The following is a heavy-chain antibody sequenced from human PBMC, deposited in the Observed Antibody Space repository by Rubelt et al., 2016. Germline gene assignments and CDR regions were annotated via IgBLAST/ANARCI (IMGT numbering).Heavy chain of an antibody. CDR3: AREAAGQDFDY. Sequence: GFTFSSCPMHWVRQAPGKGLEWVALISYDGRNKHYADSVKGRFTISRDNSKNTLDLQMNSLTSEDTAVYYCAREAAGQDFDYWGQGTLVTVSS. J-gene: IGHJ4*02. V-gene: IGHV3-30*04. CDR1: GFTFSSCP. CDR2: ISYDGRNK. D-gene: IGHD6-25*01.